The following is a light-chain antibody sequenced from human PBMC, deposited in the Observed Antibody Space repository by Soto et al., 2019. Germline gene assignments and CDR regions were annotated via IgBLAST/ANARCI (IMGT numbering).Light chain of an antibody. CDR1: SSDIGSYDL. V-gene: IGLV2-23*02. J-gene: IGLJ1*01. Sequence: QSALTQPASVSGSPGQSITISCTGTSSDIGSYDLVSWYQQHPGTAPKLIIYEVTERPSGVSTRFSGSKSGNTASLTISGLQAVDEADYYCCSFADFTYVFGTGTKGTVL. CDR2: EVT. CDR3: CSFADFTYV.